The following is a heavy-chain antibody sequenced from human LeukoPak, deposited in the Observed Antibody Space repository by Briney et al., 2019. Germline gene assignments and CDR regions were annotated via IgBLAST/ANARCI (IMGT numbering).Heavy chain of an antibody. V-gene: IGHV4-4*08. CDR3: ARGSSGGPVFDY. Sequence: SETLSLTCAVSGGSISQYYWSWLRQAPGKGLEWIGYIHASGTTTYNPSLKSRVTMSVDTSNNQFSLTLTTVTEADTAVYYCARGSSGGPVFDYWGQGTLVTVSS. CDR1: GGSISQYY. J-gene: IGHJ4*02. D-gene: IGHD6-6*01. CDR2: IHASGTT.